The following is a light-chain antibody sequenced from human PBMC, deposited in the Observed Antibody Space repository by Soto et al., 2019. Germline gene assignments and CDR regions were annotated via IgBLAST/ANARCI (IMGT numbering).Light chain of an antibody. CDR1: SSNIGRNF. CDR2: KND. V-gene: IGLV1-47*01. Sequence: QSAVSQPPSASGTPGQRVTVSCSGRSSNIGRNFVYWYQQFPGAAPKLLIFKNDQRPSGVPDRFSGSKSGTSASLAISGLRSEDEADYYCATWDASLSGWVFGGGTKLTVL. CDR3: ATWDASLSGWV. J-gene: IGLJ3*02.